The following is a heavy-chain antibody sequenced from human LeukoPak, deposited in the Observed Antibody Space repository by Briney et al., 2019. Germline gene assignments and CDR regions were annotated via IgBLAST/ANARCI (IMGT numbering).Heavy chain of an antibody. J-gene: IGHJ6*03. CDR2: IYYSGST. CDR1: GGSISSYY. D-gene: IGHD4-11*01. V-gene: IGHV4-59*12. Sequence: SETLSLTCTVSGGSISSYYWSWIRQPPGKGLEWIGYIYYSGSTNYNPSLKSRVTISVDTSKNQFSLKLSSVTAADTAVYYCARDRHSTVTTGYYYMDVWGKGTTVTVSS. CDR3: ARDRHSTVTTGYYYMDV.